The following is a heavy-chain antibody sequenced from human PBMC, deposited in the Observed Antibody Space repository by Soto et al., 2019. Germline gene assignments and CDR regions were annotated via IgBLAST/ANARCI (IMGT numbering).Heavy chain of an antibody. CDR1: GGSFSGYY. CDR2: INHSGST. V-gene: IGHV4-34*01. D-gene: IGHD3-22*01. CDR3: ARGRNYYDSSGYYLRPIWVFDY. Sequence: SETLSLTCAVYGGSFSGYYWSWIRQPPGKGLEWIGEINHSGSTNYNPSLKSRVTISVDTSKNQFSLKLSSVTAADTAVYYCARGRNYYDSSGYYLRPIWVFDYWGQGTLVTVSS. J-gene: IGHJ4*02.